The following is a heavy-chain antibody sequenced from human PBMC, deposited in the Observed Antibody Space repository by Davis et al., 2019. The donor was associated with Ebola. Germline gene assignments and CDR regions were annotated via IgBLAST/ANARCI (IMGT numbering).Heavy chain of an antibody. CDR2: ISAYNGNT. J-gene: IGHJ4*02. CDR3: ARDRRLYYDILTSQYYLDD. D-gene: IGHD3-9*01. CDR1: GYTFTSYG. Sequence: ASVKVSCKASGYTFTSYGISWVRQAPGQGLEWMGWISAYNGNTNYAQKLQGRVTMTTDTSTSTAYMELRSLRSDDTAVYYCARDRRLYYDILTSQYYLDDWGQGTLVTVSS. V-gene: IGHV1-18*01.